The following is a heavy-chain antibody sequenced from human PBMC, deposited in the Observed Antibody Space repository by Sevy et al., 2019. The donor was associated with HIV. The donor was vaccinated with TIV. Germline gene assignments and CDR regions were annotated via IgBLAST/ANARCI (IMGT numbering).Heavy chain of an antibody. CDR1: GGSISSGDYY. CDR2: IYGSGNT. D-gene: IGHD3-16*01. V-gene: IGHV4-31*03. Sequence: TLSLTCTVSGGSISSGDYYWSWIRQHPGKGLEWIGYIYGSGNTYYNPSLKSRVIISVDKSKNQFSLKLTSVTAADTAVYYCARGGDSEGPNYWGQGTLVTVSS. CDR3: ARGGDSEGPNY. J-gene: IGHJ4*02.